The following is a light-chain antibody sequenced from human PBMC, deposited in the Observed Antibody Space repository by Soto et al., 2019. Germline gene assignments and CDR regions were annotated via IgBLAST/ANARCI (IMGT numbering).Light chain of an antibody. V-gene: IGLV2-11*01. Sequence: QSALTQPRSVSGSPGQSLTISCTGTSSDVGGYNYVSWYQQYPGKVPKLMIYDVTKRPSGVPDRFSGSKSGNTASLTISGLQAEDEAEYYCCSHAGSYTYVFGTGTKVTVL. CDR3: CSHAGSYTYV. CDR2: DVT. J-gene: IGLJ1*01. CDR1: SSDVGGYNY.